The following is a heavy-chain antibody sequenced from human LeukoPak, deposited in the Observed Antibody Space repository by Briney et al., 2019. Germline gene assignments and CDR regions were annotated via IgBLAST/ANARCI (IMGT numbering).Heavy chain of an antibody. Sequence: GGSLRLSCAASGFTFSSYAMHWVRQAPGKGLEWVAVISYDGSNKHYADSVKGRFTISRDNSKNTLYLQMNSLRAEDTAVYYCARSPPRQLVMTPDYWGQGTLVTVSS. CDR2: ISYDGSNK. V-gene: IGHV3-30*04. J-gene: IGHJ4*02. D-gene: IGHD6-13*01. CDR1: GFTFSSYA. CDR3: ARSPPRQLVMTPDY.